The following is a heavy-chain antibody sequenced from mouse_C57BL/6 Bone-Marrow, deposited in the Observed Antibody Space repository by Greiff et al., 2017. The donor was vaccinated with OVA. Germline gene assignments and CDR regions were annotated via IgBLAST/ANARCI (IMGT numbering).Heavy chain of an antibody. V-gene: IGHV5-9*01. Sequence: DVKLQESGGGLVKPGGSLKLSCAASGFTFSSYSMSWVRQTPEKRLEWVATISGGGGNTYYPDSVKGRFTISRDNAKNTLYLQMSSLRSEDTALYYCARPGYYYGSSYVWYFDVWGTGTTVTVSS. CDR1: GFTFSSYS. CDR2: ISGGGGNT. J-gene: IGHJ1*03. CDR3: ARPGYYYGSSYVWYFDV. D-gene: IGHD1-1*01.